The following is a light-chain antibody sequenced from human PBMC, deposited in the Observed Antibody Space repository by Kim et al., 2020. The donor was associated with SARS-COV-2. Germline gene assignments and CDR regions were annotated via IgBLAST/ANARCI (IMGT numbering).Light chain of an antibody. CDR1: SLRNYY. CDR2: GRN. Sequence: SSELTQDPVESVALGQTVRITCQGDSLRNYYATWYQQKPRQAPVLVIYGRNNRPSGIPDRFSGSASGNTASLTISGTQAEDEADFYCQSRDSGGKVVFGGGTQLTVL. CDR3: QSRDSGGKVV. J-gene: IGLJ2*01. V-gene: IGLV3-19*01.